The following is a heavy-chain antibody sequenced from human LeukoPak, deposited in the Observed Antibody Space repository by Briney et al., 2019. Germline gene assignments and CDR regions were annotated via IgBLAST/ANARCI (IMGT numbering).Heavy chain of an antibody. CDR2: IYYSGST. D-gene: IGHD1-26*01. J-gene: IGHJ5*02. Sequence: SETLSLTCTVSGGSISSYYWSWIRQPPGKGLEWIGYIYYSGSTNYNPSLKSRVTISVDTSKDQFSLKLSSVTAADTAVYYCARVGGATGSYWFDPWGQGTLVTVSS. CDR3: ARVGGATGSYWFDP. V-gene: IGHV4-59*01. CDR1: GGSISSYY.